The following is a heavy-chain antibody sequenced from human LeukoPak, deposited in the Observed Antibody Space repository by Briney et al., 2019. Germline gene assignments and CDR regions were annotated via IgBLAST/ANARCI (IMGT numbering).Heavy chain of an antibody. D-gene: IGHD3-9*01. CDR2: IWYDGSNK. J-gene: IGHJ4*02. V-gene: IGHV3-33*01. CDR3: ARTVDILTGFDY. Sequence: GGSLRLSCAASGFTFSSYGMHWVRQAPGKGLEWVAVIWYDGSNKYYADSVKGRFTISRDNSKNTLYLQMNSLRAEDTAVYYCARTVDILTGFDYWGQGTLVTVSS. CDR1: GFTFSSYG.